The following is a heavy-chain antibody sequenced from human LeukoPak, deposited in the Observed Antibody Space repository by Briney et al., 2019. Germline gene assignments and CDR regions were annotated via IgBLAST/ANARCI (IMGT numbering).Heavy chain of an antibody. Sequence: PWGSLRLSCAASGFTFSSYWMSRVRQAPGKGLEWVANIKQDGSEKYYVDSVKGRFTISRDNAKNSLYLQMNSLRAEDTAVYYCARVPPSTVTTLQYFDYWGQGTLVTVSS. V-gene: IGHV3-7*01. CDR2: IKQDGSEK. J-gene: IGHJ4*02. D-gene: IGHD4-17*01. CDR3: ARVPPSTVTTLQYFDY. CDR1: GFTFSSYW.